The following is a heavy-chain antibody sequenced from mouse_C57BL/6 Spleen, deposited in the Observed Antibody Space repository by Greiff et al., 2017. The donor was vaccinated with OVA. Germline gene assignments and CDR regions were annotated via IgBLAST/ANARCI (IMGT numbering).Heavy chain of an antibody. D-gene: IGHD1-1*02. V-gene: IGHV1-72*01. J-gene: IGHJ1*03. CDR2: IDPNSGGT. CDR1: GYTFTSYW. Sequence: QVQLKQPGAELVQPGASVKLSCKASGYTFTSYWMHWVQQRPGRGLEWIGMIDPNSGGTKYNEKFKSKATLTVDKPSSTAYMQLSSLTSEDFAVYYCARRRGGSDGYFDVWGTGTTVTVSA. CDR3: ARRRGGSDGYFDV.